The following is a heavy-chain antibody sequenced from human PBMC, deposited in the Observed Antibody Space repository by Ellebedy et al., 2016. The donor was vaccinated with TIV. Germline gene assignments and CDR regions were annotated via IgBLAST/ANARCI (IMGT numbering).Heavy chain of an antibody. CDR2: TSYDGSNK. J-gene: IGHJ6*02. V-gene: IGHV3-30-3*01. CDR3: ARDPAYYFDSSAYYAYGMDV. D-gene: IGHD3-22*01. Sequence: GESLKISCAASGFNFSSDAMHWVRQPPGKGLEWVAVTSYDGSNKYYADSVKGRFTISRDNSKNTVYLEMNSLRAEDTAVYYCARDPAYYFDSSAYYAYGMDVWGQGTTVTVSS. CDR1: GFNFSSDA.